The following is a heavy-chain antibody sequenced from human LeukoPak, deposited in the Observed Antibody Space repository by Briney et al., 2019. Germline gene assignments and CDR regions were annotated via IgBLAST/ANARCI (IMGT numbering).Heavy chain of an antibody. CDR3: ASQVVPAVKNYFDP. CDR2: IYYSGST. V-gene: IGHV4-39*01. D-gene: IGHD2-2*01. J-gene: IGHJ5*02. Sequence: SETLSLTCTVSGGSISSSSYYWGWIRQPPGKGLEWIGSIYYSGSTYYNPSLKSRVTISVDTSKNQFSLKLSSVTAADTAVYYCASQVVPAVKNYFDPWGQGTLVTVSS. CDR1: GGSISSSSYY.